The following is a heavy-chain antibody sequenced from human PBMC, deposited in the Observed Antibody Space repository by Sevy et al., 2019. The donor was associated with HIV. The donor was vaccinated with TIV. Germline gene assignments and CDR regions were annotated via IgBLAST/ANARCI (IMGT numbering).Heavy chain of an antibody. CDR2: INHSGST. CDR1: GGSFSGSY. Sequence: SETLSLTCAVYGGSFSGSYWSWIRQPPGKGLEWIGEINHSGSTNYNPSLKSRVTISVDTSKNQFSLKLSSVTAADTAVYYCARHCSGSSCSHAFDIWGQGTMVTVSS. J-gene: IGHJ3*02. CDR3: ARHCSGSSCSHAFDI. D-gene: IGHD2-15*01. V-gene: IGHV4-34*01.